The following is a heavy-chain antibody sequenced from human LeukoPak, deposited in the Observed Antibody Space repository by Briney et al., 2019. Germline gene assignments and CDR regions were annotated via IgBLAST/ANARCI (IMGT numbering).Heavy chain of an antibody. J-gene: IGHJ4*02. CDR1: GFTFSNYG. V-gene: IGHV3-30*02. D-gene: IGHD5-18*01. Sequence: TGGSLRLSCAASGFTFSNYGMHWVRQAPGKGLEWVAFIRYDGSNKYYVDSMKGRFTISRDNSKSTLYPQMNSLSAEDTAVYYCAKERAQYTYGPYYFDYWGQGTLVTVSS. CDR3: AKERAQYTYGPYYFDY. CDR2: IRYDGSNK.